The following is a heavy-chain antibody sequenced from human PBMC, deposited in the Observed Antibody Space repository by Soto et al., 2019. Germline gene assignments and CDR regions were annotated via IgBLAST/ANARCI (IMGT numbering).Heavy chain of an antibody. J-gene: IGHJ6*02. D-gene: IGHD3-10*01. CDR2: IIPIFGTA. CDR3: AWGSDYYGSGSYYYYYYGMDV. V-gene: IGHV1-69*13. Sequence: ASVKVSCKASGGTFSSYAISWVRQAPGQGLEWMGGIIPIFGTASYAQKFQGRVTITADESTSTAYMELSSLRSEDTAVYYCAWGSDYYGSGSYYYYYYGMDVWGQGTTVTVSS. CDR1: GGTFSSYA.